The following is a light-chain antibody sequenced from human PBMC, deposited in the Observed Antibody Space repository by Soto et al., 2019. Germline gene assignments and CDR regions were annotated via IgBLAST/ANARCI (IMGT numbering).Light chain of an antibody. CDR2: GNN. V-gene: IGLV1-40*01. J-gene: IGLJ2*01. CDR1: SSNIGARFD. Sequence: QSVLTQPPSVSGAPGQRVSISCTGSSSNIGARFDVHWYQQLPGTAPKLLISGNNNRPSGVPARFSGSKSGTSASLAISGLQSEDEADYYCAAWDDSLNGVVFGGGTKLTVL. CDR3: AAWDDSLNGVV.